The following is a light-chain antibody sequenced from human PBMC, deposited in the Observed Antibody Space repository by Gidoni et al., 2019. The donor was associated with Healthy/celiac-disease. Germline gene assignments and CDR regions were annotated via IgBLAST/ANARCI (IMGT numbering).Light chain of an antibody. CDR2: ADS. CDR1: QIISSY. CDR3: QQSYSTPYT. V-gene: IGKV1-39*01. J-gene: IGKJ2*01. Sequence: DIQMTQSPSSLSAAVGDRVTITCRASQIISSYLNWYQQKPAKAPKLLIYADSSLQSGVPSRFSGSGSGTDFTLTISSLQPEDFATYYCQQSYSTPYTFGQGTKLEIK.